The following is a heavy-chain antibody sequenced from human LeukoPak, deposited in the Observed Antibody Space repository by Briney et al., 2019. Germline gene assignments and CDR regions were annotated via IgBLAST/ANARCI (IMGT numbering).Heavy chain of an antibody. Sequence: GGSLRLSRAASGFTFSSYSMNWVRQAPGKGLEWVSSISSSSSYIYYADSVKGRFTISRDNAKNSLYLQMNSLRAEDTAVYYCAREGDIYCSGGSCHPPDYWGQGTLVTVSS. J-gene: IGHJ4*02. CDR2: ISSSSSYI. V-gene: IGHV3-21*01. CDR3: AREGDIYCSGGSCHPPDY. CDR1: GFTFSSYS. D-gene: IGHD2-15*01.